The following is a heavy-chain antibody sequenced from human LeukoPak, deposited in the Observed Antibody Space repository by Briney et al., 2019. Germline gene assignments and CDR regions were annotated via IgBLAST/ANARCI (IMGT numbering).Heavy chain of an antibody. CDR1: GFTLSSYW. J-gene: IGHJ4*02. D-gene: IGHD1-26*01. CDR3: ARDLGGSRDY. CDR2: INSDGSST. Sequence: GGSLRLSCAASGFTLSSYWMHWIRQDPVKGLVWVSRINSDGSSTSYADSVKGRFTISRDNAKNTLYLQMNSLRAEDTAVYYCARDLGGSRDYWGQGTLVTVSS. V-gene: IGHV3-74*01.